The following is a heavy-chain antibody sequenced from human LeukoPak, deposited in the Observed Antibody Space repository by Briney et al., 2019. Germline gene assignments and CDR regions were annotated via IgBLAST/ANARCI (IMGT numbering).Heavy chain of an antibody. V-gene: IGHV4-34*01. D-gene: IGHD5-12*01. J-gene: IGHJ4*02. CDR3: ARDRGDGYDYFWDY. Sequence: SETQSLTCAVYGGSFSGYYWSWIRQPPGKGLEWIGEINHSGRTNYNPSLKSRVTISVDTSKNQFSLKLSSVTAVDTAGYYCARDRGDGYDYFWDYWGQGTLVTVSS. CDR1: GGSFSGYY. CDR2: INHSGRT.